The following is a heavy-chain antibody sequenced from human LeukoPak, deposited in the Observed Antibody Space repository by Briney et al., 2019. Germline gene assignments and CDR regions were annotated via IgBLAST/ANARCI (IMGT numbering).Heavy chain of an antibody. Sequence: ASVKVSCKASGYTFTDHFLHWVRQAPGQGLEWMGWINPNSGATTYAQNFQGRVTMTMDTSISTAYMDLTSLTSDDTAVYYCAMGIVVVTATPGPDIDYWGQGTLVTVSS. J-gene: IGHJ4*02. CDR1: GYTFTDHF. D-gene: IGHD2-21*02. CDR2: INPNSGAT. V-gene: IGHV1-2*02. CDR3: AMGIVVVTATPGPDIDY.